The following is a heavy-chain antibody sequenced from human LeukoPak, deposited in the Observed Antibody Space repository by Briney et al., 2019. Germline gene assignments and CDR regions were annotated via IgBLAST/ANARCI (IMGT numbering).Heavy chain of an antibody. CDR2: IYNSGGT. CDR1: GDSISSYY. V-gene: IGHV4-4*09. Sequence: SETLSLTCTVSGDSISSYYWSWIRQPPGKGLEWIGYIYNSGGTSYIPSLKGRVTISIDTSKNQFSLKLSSVTAADSAVYYCARLTRLSTSPDRYYLDYWGQGTLVTVSS. D-gene: IGHD6-6*01. CDR3: ARLTRLSTSPDRYYLDY. J-gene: IGHJ4*02.